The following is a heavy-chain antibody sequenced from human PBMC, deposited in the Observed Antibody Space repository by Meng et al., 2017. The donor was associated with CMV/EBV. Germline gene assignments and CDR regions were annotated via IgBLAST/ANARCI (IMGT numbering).Heavy chain of an antibody. CDR1: GYTCTGYY. Sequence: SCTASGYTCTGYYMHWVRQAPGQGLEWMGWINPSSGGTNYAQKFHGRVTMTRATSISTAYMELSRLRSDDTAVYYCATDFLTNWFDPWGQGTLVTVSS. CDR3: ATDFLTNWFDP. J-gene: IGHJ5*02. CDR2: INPSSGGT. V-gene: IGHV1-2*02.